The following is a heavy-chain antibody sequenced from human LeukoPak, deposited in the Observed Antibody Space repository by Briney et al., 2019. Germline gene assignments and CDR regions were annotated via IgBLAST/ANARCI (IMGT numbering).Heavy chain of an antibody. CDR2: IYYSGNT. V-gene: IGHV4-39*01. CDR1: GGSISSSSDY. J-gene: IGHJ4*02. CDR3: ARNDRAHFDY. Sequence: SETLSLTCAVSGGSISSSSDYWGWIRQPPGKGLEWIGNIYYSGNTYYNPSLKSRVTISLDTSKNQFSLQLNSVTPEDTAVYYCARNDRAHFDYWGQGTLVTVSS.